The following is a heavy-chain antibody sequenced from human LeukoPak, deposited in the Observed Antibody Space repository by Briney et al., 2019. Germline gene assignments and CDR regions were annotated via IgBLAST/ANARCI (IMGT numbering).Heavy chain of an antibody. V-gene: IGHV3-66*01. CDR1: GFTVSSSY. Sequence: PGGSLRLSCAASGFTVSSSYMSWVRQAPWKGLEWVSVLYSIGTTYYADSVRGRFTISRDNSKNTLYLQMNSLRDEDTAVYYCARSPRYCSGGSCYREYFQHWGQGTLVTVSS. CDR3: ARSPRYCSGGSCYREYFQH. D-gene: IGHD2-15*01. CDR2: LYSIGTT. J-gene: IGHJ1*01.